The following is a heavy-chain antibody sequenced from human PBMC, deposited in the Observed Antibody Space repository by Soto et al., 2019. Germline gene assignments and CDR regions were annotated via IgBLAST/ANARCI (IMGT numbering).Heavy chain of an antibody. CDR2: IYYSGST. V-gene: IGHV4-61*01. J-gene: IGHJ6*02. CDR3: ARDLWVEHELYYYGMDV. Sequence: SETLSLTCTVSGGSVSSGSYYWSWIRQPPGKGLEWIGYIYYSGSTNYNPSLKSRVTISVDTSKNRFSLKLSSVTAADTAVYYCARDLWVEHELYYYGMDVWGQGTTVTVSS. D-gene: IGHD1-1*01. CDR1: GGSVSSGSYY.